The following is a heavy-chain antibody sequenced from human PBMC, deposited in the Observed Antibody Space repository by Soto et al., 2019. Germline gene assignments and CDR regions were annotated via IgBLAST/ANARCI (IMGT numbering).Heavy chain of an antibody. CDR1: GYIFTLYW. J-gene: IGHJ6*02. D-gene: IGHD5-12*01. CDR2: IDPGDSDT. Sequence: GESLKISCKASGYIFTLYWIGWVRQMPGKGLEWMGSIDPGDSDTSYSPSFQGQVTISADKSISTASLQWSSLKASDTAVYYCDRQSPTTGYYYFYSGMDVWAQGTTVPVSS. V-gene: IGHV5-51*01. CDR3: DRQSPTTGYYYFYSGMDV.